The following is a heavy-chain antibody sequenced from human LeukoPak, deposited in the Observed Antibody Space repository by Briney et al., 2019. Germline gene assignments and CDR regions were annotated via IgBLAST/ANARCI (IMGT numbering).Heavy chain of an antibody. V-gene: IGHV4-39*01. CDR3: ARVKKVDTSIDY. Sequence: KPPETLSLTCTVSGGSISSTIYYWGWIRQPPGKGLEWIGSIFYTGSTYYNPSLKSRVTISKDMSKNQFFLKLNFVTAADTAVYFCARVKKVDTSIDYWGQGTLVTVSS. CDR2: IFYTGST. J-gene: IGHJ4*02. D-gene: IGHD5-18*01. CDR1: GGSISSTIYY.